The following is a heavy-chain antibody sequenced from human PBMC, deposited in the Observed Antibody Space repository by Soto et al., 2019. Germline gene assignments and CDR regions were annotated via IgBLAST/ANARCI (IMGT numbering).Heavy chain of an antibody. J-gene: IGHJ5*02. CDR2: IYSGGST. D-gene: IGHD6-6*01. CDR3: AKEGSSSWFAP. CDR1: GGPMVNYY. Sequence: SETLSLTCTVSGGPMVNYYWSWIRQPPGKGLEWLGYIYSGGSTNYNPSLKSRVTISVDTSKNQFSLRLSSVTAADTAVYYCAKEGSSSWFAPWGQGTLVTVSS. V-gene: IGHV4-59*01.